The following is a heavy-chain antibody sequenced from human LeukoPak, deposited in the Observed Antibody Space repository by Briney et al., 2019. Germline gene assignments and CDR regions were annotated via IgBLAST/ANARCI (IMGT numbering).Heavy chain of an antibody. CDR2: ISSSSSYI. D-gene: IGHD3-16*01. CDR1: GFTFSSYS. J-gene: IGHJ4*02. V-gene: IGHV3-21*01. Sequence: GGSLRLSCAASGFTFSSYSMNWVRQAPGKGLEWVSSISSSSSYIYYADSVKGRFTISRDNAKNSLYLQMNSLRAEDTAVYYCATDEGESLFDYWGQGTLVTVSS. CDR3: ATDEGESLFDY.